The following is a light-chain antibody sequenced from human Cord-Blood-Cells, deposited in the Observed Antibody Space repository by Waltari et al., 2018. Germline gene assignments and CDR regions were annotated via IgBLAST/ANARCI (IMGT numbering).Light chain of an antibody. CDR1: SSAVGRYNF. CDR3: CSYAGSSTLV. CDR2: EGS. J-gene: IGLJ3*02. Sequence: QSALTQPASVSGSPGQSITISCTGTSSAVGRYNFVSWYQQHPVKAPKLMIYEGSKRPSGVSNRFSGSKSGNTASLTISGLQAEDEADYYCCSYAGSSTLVFGGGTKLTVL. V-gene: IGLV2-23*01.